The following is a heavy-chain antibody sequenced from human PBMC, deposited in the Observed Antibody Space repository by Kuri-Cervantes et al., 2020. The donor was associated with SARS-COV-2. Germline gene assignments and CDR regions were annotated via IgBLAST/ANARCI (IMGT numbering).Heavy chain of an antibody. CDR2: IYTSGST. J-gene: IGHJ3*02. CDR1: GGSISSGSYY. Sequence: SATLSLTCTVSGGSISSGSYYWSWIRQPAGKGLEWIGRIYTSGSTNYNPDLKSRVTISVDTSKNQFSLKLSSVTAADTAVYYCARGRADIWGQGTMVTVSS. V-gene: IGHV4-61*02. CDR3: ARGRADI.